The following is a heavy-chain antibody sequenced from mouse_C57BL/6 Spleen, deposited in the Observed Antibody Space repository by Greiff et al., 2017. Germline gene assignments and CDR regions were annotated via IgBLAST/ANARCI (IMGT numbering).Heavy chain of an antibody. CDR3: TPWDEGVDY. CDR2: IDPENGDT. CDR1: GFNIKDDY. Sequence: VQLQQSGAELVRPGASVKLSCTASGFNIKDDYMHWVKQRPEQGLEWIGWIDPENGDTEYASKFQGKATITADTSSNTAYLQLSSLTSEDTAVYYCTPWDEGVDYWGQGTTLTVSS. J-gene: IGHJ2*01. V-gene: IGHV14-4*01. D-gene: IGHD4-1*01.